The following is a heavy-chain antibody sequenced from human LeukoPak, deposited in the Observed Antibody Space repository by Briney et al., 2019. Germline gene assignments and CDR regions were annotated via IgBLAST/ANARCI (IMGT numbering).Heavy chain of an antibody. CDR1: GFTLRSSA. V-gene: IGHV3-23*01. J-gene: IGHJ4*02. D-gene: IGHD2-8*01. CDR2: ISGDGGTI. CDR3: AKELYGNPSGY. Sequence: PGGSLSLSCAASGFTLRSSAMSWVRQAPGKGLEWVSAISGDGGTISYAASVRGRFTISRDNAKNTLFLQMSSLRAGDTALYYCAKELYGNPSGYWGQGTRVTVSS.